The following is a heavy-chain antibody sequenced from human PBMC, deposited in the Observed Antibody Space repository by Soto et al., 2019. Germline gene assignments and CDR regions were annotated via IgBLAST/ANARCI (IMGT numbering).Heavy chain of an antibody. D-gene: IGHD4-17*01. CDR1: GNTFTSYD. Sequence: ASVKVSCKASGNTFTSYDINWVRQATGQGLEYLGWMNPNSGNTAYVQKFQGRVTMTWDTSITTAYTELSSLRSEDTAVYFCARGVKYGAYSRWFDPWG. J-gene: IGHJ5*02. V-gene: IGHV1-8*01. CDR2: MNPNSGNT. CDR3: ARGVKYGAYSRWFDP.